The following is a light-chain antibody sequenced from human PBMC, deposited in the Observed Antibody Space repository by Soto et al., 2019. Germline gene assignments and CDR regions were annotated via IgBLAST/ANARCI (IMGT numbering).Light chain of an antibody. J-gene: IGKJ2*02. CDR2: HAS. Sequence: EIALTQSPGTLSLSPGERATLSCRASQSVGRNYLAWFQQKPGQTPRLLIYHASIRATGIPDRFSGSGSGTDFTLTISRLEPEDFAVYYCHQYAYAPRTFGQGTKVDIK. V-gene: IGKV3-20*01. CDR1: QSVGRNY. CDR3: HQYAYAPRT.